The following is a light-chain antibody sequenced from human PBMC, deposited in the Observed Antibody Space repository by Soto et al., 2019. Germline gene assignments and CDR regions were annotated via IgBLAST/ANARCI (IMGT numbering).Light chain of an antibody. CDR2: EVT. CDR1: SSDVGYYNL. CDR3: SSYSTTSSPHVL. J-gene: IGLJ2*01. V-gene: IGLV2-14*02. Sequence: QSALTQPASVSGSPGQSITISCTGTSSDVGYYNLVSWYQQHPGNAPKLMIYEVTYRPSGVSTRFSASKSGSTASLTISGIQAEDEADYYCSSYSTTSSPHVLFGGGTKLTVL.